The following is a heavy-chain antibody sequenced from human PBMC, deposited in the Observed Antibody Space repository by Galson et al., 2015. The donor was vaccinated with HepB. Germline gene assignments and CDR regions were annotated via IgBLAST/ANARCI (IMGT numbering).Heavy chain of an antibody. J-gene: IGHJ6*03. CDR3: AKNYYMDV. V-gene: IGHV3-23*01. CDR1: GFTFSTFA. CDR2: ISAGRGGST. Sequence: SLRLSCAASGFTFSTFAMSWVRQAPGKGLEWVSTISAGRGGSTDYADSVKGRFTISRDTSKNTLFLQMNSLRAEDTAVYYCAKNYYMDVWGKGTTVTVSS.